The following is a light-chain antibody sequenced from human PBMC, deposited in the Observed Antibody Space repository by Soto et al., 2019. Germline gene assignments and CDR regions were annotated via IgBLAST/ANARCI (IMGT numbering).Light chain of an antibody. Sequence: EIVLTQSPATLSLSPGERATLSCRASQSVSSYLAWYQQKPGQAPRLLIYDTSNRATGIPARFSGSGSGTDFTLTISSLEPEDFAVYYCQQRSIFLWTFGQGTTVEIK. CDR3: QQRSIFLWT. CDR1: QSVSSY. V-gene: IGKV3-11*01. CDR2: DTS. J-gene: IGKJ1*01.